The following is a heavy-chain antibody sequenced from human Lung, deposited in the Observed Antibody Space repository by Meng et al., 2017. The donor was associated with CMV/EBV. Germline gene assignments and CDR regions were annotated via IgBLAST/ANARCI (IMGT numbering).Heavy chain of an antibody. V-gene: IGHV3-30*04. CDR3: ARDVTTLGYSGMDV. CDR2: ISYDGSTE. Sequence: GESLKISRVASPGFTLSGYSMHWVHQAPGKGLEWVALISYDGSTEYYADSVRGRFSISRDNSKKTLYVHMNSLRPEDTGIYYCARDVTTLGYSGMDVWGQGTTVTVSS. CDR1: PGFTLSGYS. J-gene: IGHJ6*02. D-gene: IGHD4-23*01.